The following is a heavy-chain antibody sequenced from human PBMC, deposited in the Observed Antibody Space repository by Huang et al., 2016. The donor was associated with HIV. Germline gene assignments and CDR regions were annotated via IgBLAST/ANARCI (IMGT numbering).Heavy chain of an antibody. CDR1: GGSFSGYF. D-gene: IGHD3-16*01. J-gene: IGHJ5*01. V-gene: IGHV4-34*02. CDR2: INHAGVT. CDR3: AREIMISFGGPFDS. Sequence: QVQLEQWGAGLLKPSETLSLTCAVYGGSFSGYFWNWIRQSPGKGLEGIGQINHAGVTDYNPSLKSRATISVETSKNQFSLKLTSVTAADTAIYYCAREIMISFGGPFDSWGHGNLVTVSS.